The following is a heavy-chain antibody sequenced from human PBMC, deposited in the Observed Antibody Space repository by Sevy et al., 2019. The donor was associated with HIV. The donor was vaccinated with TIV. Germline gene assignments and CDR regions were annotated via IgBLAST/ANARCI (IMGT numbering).Heavy chain of an antibody. J-gene: IGHJ3*02. D-gene: IGHD4-17*01. CDR3: GSDRRTVTSGGAFDI. CDR2: ISSGSSYI. V-gene: IGHV3-21*01. Sequence: GGSLRLSCAASEFTFNIYTMNWVRRAPGKGLEWVSSISSGSSYIYYADSMNGRFTISRDNARNSRFLQMNSPTAEVTVVYYWGSDRRTVTSGGAFDIWGQGTMVTVSS. CDR1: EFTFNIYT.